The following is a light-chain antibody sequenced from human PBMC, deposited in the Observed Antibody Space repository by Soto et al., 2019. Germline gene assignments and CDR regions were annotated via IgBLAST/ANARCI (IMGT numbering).Light chain of an antibody. CDR3: AAWDDTLNGWV. Sequence: QSALTQPPSASGTPGQRVTISCSGSGSNIGSKSVNWYQQIPGAAPKLLIYADSQRPSGVSDRFSGSKSGTSASLAISGLQSDDEADYYCAAWDDTLNGWVFGGGTKVTVL. V-gene: IGLV1-44*01. CDR2: ADS. J-gene: IGLJ3*02. CDR1: GSNIGSKS.